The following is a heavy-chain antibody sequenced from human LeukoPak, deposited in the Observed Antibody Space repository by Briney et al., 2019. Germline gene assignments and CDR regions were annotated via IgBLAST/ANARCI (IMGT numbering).Heavy chain of an antibody. CDR2: IYPGDSET. Sequence: GESLKISCKGSGYIFTTHWIGWVRQMPGKGLEWMGIIYPGDSETRDSPSFQGQVTISADKSISTAYLQWSSLKASDTAMYFCARRGYYDTPSFDYGGQEPLVTVSS. V-gene: IGHV5-51*01. J-gene: IGHJ4*02. CDR3: ARRGYYDTPSFDY. CDR1: GYIFTTHW. D-gene: IGHD3-9*01.